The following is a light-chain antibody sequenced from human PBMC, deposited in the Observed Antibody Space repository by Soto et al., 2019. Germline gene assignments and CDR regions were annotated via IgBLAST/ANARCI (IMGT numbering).Light chain of an antibody. V-gene: IGKV3-20*01. CDR3: QQYGSASWS. CDR2: GAS. CDR1: QCVSSSY. Sequence: EIVLTQSPGTLSLSPGERATLSCRASQCVSSSYLAWYQQKPGQAPRLLIYGASSRATGTPDRFSGSGSGTDFTLTISRLEPEDFAVYYCQQYGSASWSFGQGTTVEIK. J-gene: IGKJ1*01.